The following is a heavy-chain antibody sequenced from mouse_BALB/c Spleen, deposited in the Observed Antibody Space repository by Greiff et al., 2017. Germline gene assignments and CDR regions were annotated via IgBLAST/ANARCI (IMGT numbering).Heavy chain of an antibody. CDR1: GFSLTSYG. Sequence: QVQLKESGHGLVAPSQSLSITCTVSGFSLTSYGVHWVRQPPGKGLEWLGVIWAGGSTNYNSALMSRLSISKDNSKSQVFLKMNSLQTDDTAMYYCARDSSGFAYWGQGTLVTVSA. D-gene: IGHD3-1*01. CDR3: ARDSSGFAY. J-gene: IGHJ3*01. CDR2: IWAGGST. V-gene: IGHV2-9*02.